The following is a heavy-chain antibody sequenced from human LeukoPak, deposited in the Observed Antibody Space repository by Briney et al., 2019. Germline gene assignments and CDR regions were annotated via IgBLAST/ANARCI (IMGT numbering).Heavy chain of an antibody. Sequence: GGSLRLSCAAAGFTFSSYGMRWGRQAAGKGLEWVAFIRGDGSNKYYADSVKGRFNISRDNSKNTLYLTMHSLRAEDTSVYYCAKDFDGSTYGILDYWGQGTLVTVSS. V-gene: IGHV3-30*02. CDR3: AKDFDGSTYGILDY. J-gene: IGHJ4*02. D-gene: IGHD3-10*01. CDR1: GFTFSSYG. CDR2: IRGDGSNK.